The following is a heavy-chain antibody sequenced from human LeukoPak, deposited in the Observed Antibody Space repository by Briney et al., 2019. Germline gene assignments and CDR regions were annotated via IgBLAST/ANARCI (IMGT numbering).Heavy chain of an antibody. V-gene: IGHV4-30-4*01. CDR2: IYYSGST. CDR1: GGSISSGDYY. D-gene: IGHD3-9*01. CDR3: ARFSIQNYDILTGYPPLGMDV. Sequence: SETLSLTCTVSGGSISSGDYYWSWIRQPPGKGLEWIGYIYYSGSTYYNPSLKSRVTISVDTSKNQFSLKLSSVTAADTAVYYCARFSIQNYDILTGYPPLGMDVWGQGTTVTVSS. J-gene: IGHJ6*02.